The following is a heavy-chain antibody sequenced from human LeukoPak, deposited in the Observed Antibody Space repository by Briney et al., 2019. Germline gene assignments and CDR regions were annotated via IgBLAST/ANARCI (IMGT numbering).Heavy chain of an antibody. Sequence: GGSLRLSCAASGFTFSSYWMHWVRQAPGKGLVWVSRINSDGSSTSYADSVKGRFTISRDNARNTLYLQMNSLRAEDTAVYYCARDPSWIRGLMDYWGQGTLVTVSS. CDR2: INSDGSST. CDR1: GFTFSSYW. CDR3: ARDPSWIRGLMDY. V-gene: IGHV3-74*01. J-gene: IGHJ4*02. D-gene: IGHD5-18*01.